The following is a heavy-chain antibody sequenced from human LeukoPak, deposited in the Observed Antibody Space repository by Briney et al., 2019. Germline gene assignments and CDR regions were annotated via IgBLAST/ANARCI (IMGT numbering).Heavy chain of an antibody. V-gene: IGHV3-7*01. CDR1: GFTFSSYW. D-gene: IGHD2-2*01. CDR3: ARPGKYQQLGY. Sequence: GGSLRLSCAASGFTFSSYWMSWVRQAPGKGLEWVANIKQDGSEKYYVDSVKGRFTISRDNAKNSLYLQMNSLRTEDTAVYYCARPGKYQQLGYWGQGTLVTVSS. J-gene: IGHJ4*02. CDR2: IKQDGSEK.